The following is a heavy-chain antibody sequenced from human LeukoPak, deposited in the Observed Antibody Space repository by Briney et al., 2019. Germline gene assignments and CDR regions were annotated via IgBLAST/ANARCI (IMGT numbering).Heavy chain of an antibody. CDR3: ARSSEGRYYYDSSGYTYFYYYMDV. V-gene: IGHV4-59*01. D-gene: IGHD3-22*01. CDR1: GGSFSGYY. CDR2: IYYSGST. J-gene: IGHJ6*03. Sequence: SETLSLTCAVYGGSFSGYYWSWIRQPPGKGLEWIGYIYYSGSTNYNPSLKSRVTISVDTSKNQFSLKLSSVTAADTAVYYCARSSEGRYYYDSSGYTYFYYYMDVWGKGTTVTISS.